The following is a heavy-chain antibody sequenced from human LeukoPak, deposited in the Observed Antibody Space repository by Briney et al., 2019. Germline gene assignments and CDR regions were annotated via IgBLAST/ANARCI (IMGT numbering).Heavy chain of an antibody. CDR2: INPSGGST. CDR1: GYTFTSYY. CDR3: ARDGGGDYPHDY. Sequence: ASVKVSCKASGYTFTSYYMHWVRQAPGQGLEWMGIINPSGGSTSYAQKFQGRVTMTGDTSTSTVYMELSSLRSEDTAVYYCARDGGGDYPHDYWGQGTLVTVSS. V-gene: IGHV1-46*01. J-gene: IGHJ4*02. D-gene: IGHD2-21*02.